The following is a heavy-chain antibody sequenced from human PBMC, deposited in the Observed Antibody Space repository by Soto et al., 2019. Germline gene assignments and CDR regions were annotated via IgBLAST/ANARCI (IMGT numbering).Heavy chain of an antibody. CDR1: GFSFSSCA. CDR3: AKHTLFSDSWYEDY. J-gene: IGHJ4*02. Sequence: GGSLRLSCAASGFSFSSCAMSWVRQAPGKGLEWVSVISGSGRSTNYADSVKGRFTMSRDNSKNMVFLQMNSLSAEDTAVYYCAKHTLFSDSWYEDYWGQGTLVTVSS. CDR2: ISGSGRST. V-gene: IGHV3-23*01. D-gene: IGHD6-13*01.